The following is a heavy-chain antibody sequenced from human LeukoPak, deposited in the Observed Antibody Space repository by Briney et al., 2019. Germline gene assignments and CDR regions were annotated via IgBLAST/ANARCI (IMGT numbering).Heavy chain of an antibody. J-gene: IGHJ4*02. CDR1: GGSISSYY. CDR3: ARSKYYYDVTDYYLFDF. Sequence: SETLSLTCTVSGGSISSYYWSWIRQPAGKGLERIGRIYTSGSTNYNPSLKSRVTMSVDTSKNQFSLKLSSVTAADTAVYYCARSKYYYDVTDYYLFDFWGQGRLVTVSS. CDR2: IYTSGST. D-gene: IGHD3-22*01. V-gene: IGHV4-4*07.